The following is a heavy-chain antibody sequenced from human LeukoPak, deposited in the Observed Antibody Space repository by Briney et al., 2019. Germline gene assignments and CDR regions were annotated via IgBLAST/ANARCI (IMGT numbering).Heavy chain of an antibody. CDR3: TRDSGSYGTGPPYYFDY. Sequence: GGSLRLSCTASGFTFGDYAMSWVRQAPGKGLEWVGFIRSKVYGGTTEYAASVKGRFTISRDDSKSIAYLQMNSLKTEDTAVYYCTRDSGSYGTGPPYYFDYWGQGTLVTVSS. D-gene: IGHD1-26*01. CDR2: IRSKVYGGTT. J-gene: IGHJ4*02. CDR1: GFTFGDYA. V-gene: IGHV3-49*04.